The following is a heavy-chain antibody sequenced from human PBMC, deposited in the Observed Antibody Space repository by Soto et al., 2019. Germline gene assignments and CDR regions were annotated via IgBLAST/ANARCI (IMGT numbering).Heavy chain of an antibody. J-gene: IGHJ4*02. CDR1: GFTFSSYG. CDR3: AKDNTFQYYDSSGYYDY. D-gene: IGHD3-22*01. V-gene: IGHV3-30*18. Sequence: GGSLRLSCAASGFTFSSYGMHWVRQAPGKGLEWAAVTSYDGSNKYYADSVKGRFTISRDNSKNTLYLQMNSLRAEDTAVYYCAKDNTFQYYDSSGYYDYWGQGTLVTVSS. CDR2: TSYDGSNK.